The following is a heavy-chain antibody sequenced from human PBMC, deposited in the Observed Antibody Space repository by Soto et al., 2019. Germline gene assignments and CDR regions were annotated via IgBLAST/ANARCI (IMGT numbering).Heavy chain of an antibody. CDR2: IYYSGST. J-gene: IGHJ6*02. CDR3: ARDRITSFGVVPIYYGMDV. CDR1: GFTVSSNY. D-gene: IGHD3-3*01. Sequence: VQLVESGGGLIQPGGSLRLSCAASGFTVSSNYMSWVRQAPGKGLEWIGYIYYSGSTNYNPSLKSRVTISVDTSKNQFSLKLSSVTAADTAVYYCARDRITSFGVVPIYYGMDVWGQGTTVTVSS. V-gene: IGHV4-59*02.